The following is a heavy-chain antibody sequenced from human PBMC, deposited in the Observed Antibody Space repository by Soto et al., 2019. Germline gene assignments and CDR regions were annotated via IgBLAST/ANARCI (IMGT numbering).Heavy chain of an antibody. Sequence: EVQLVESGGGLVKPGGSLRLSCAASGFTFSSYSMNWVRQAPGKGLEWVSSISSSSSYIYYADSVKGRFTISRDNAKNSLYLQMNSLRAEDTAVYYCARVAQNWNYVFDYWGQGTLVTVSS. D-gene: IGHD1-7*01. J-gene: IGHJ4*02. CDR1: GFTFSSYS. V-gene: IGHV3-21*01. CDR3: ARVAQNWNYVFDY. CDR2: ISSSSSYI.